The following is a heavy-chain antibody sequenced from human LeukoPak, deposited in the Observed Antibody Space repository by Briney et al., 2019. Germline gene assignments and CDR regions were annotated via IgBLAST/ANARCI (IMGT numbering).Heavy chain of an antibody. V-gene: IGHV5-51*01. D-gene: IGHD3-22*01. Sequence: GESLKISCKGSGYRFTSYWIGWVRQMPGKGLEWMGIIYPGDSDTRYSPSFQGQVTISADKSFSTAYLQWSGLKASDTAMYYCARRGGDYYDSSGYSPVGAFDIWGQGTMVTVSS. CDR1: GYRFTSYW. J-gene: IGHJ3*02. CDR2: IYPGDSDT. CDR3: ARRGGDYYDSSGYSPVGAFDI.